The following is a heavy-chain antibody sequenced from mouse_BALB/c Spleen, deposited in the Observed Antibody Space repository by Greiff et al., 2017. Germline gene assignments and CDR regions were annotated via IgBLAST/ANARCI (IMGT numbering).Heavy chain of an antibody. CDR3: ATGGYDGAFAW. V-gene: IGHV3-2*02. CDR1: GYSITSDYA. CDR2: ISYSGST. D-gene: IGHD2-2*01. J-gene: IGHJ3*01. Sequence: EVKVEESGPGLVKPSQSLSLTCTVTGYSITSDYAWNWIRQFPGNKLEWMGYISYSGSTSYNPSLKSRISITRDTSKNQFFLQLNSVTTEDTATYYCATGGYDGAFAWWGQGTLVTVSA.